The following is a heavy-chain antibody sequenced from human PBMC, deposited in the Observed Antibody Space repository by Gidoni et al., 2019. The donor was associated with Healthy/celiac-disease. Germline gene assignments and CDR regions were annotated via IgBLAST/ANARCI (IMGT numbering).Heavy chain of an antibody. D-gene: IGHD2-2*01. CDR1: GYSFTSYW. CDR3: ARRGIVVVPAAYDSSGWYGGAFDI. Sequence: EVQLVQSGAEVKKPGESLRISCKGSGYSFTSYWISWVRQMPGKGLEWMGRIDPSDSYTNYSPSFQGHVTISADKSISTAYLQWSSLKASDTAMYYCARRGIVVVPAAYDSSGWYGGAFDIWGQGTMVTVSS. V-gene: IGHV5-10-1*03. CDR2: IDPSDSYT. J-gene: IGHJ3*02.